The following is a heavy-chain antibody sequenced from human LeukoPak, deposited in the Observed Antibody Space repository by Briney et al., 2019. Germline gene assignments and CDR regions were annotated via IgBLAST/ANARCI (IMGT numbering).Heavy chain of an antibody. V-gene: IGHV3-21*01. CDR2: ISSSSSYI. Sequence: GGSLRLSCAASGFTFSNAWMSWVRQAPGKGLEWVSSISSSSSYIYYADSVKGRFTISRDNAKNSLYLQMNSLRAEDTAVYYCARKSREGGIAARDAFDIWGQGTMVTVSS. D-gene: IGHD6-6*01. CDR3: ARKSREGGIAARDAFDI. J-gene: IGHJ3*02. CDR1: GFTFSNAW.